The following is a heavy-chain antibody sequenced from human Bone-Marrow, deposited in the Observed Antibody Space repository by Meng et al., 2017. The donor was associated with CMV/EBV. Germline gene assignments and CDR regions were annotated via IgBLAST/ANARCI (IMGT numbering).Heavy chain of an antibody. CDR2: IRYDGKNT. V-gene: IGHV3-30*02. J-gene: IGHJ4*02. CDR3: AKRRDTWELHY. Sequence: GGSLRLSCAASGFPFSSYGMHWVRQAPGKGLEWVAFIRYDGKNTNYADSVKGRFTISRDNSRNTLYLQMSSLRAEDTAVYYCAKRRDTWELHYWGQGTLVTVSS. D-gene: IGHD1-26*01. CDR1: GFPFSSYG.